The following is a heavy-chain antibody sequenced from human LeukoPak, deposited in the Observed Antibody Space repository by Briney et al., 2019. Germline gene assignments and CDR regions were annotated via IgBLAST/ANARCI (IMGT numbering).Heavy chain of an antibody. CDR1: GFTFSSYA. Sequence: GGSLRLSCAASGFTFSSYATSWVRQAPGKGLEWVSAISGSGGSTYYADSVKGRFTISRDNSKNTLYLQMNSLRAEDTAVYYCARITMIVVVTGVDAFDIWGQGTMVTVSS. CDR3: ARITMIVVVTGVDAFDI. CDR2: ISGSGGST. D-gene: IGHD3-22*01. V-gene: IGHV3-23*01. J-gene: IGHJ3*02.